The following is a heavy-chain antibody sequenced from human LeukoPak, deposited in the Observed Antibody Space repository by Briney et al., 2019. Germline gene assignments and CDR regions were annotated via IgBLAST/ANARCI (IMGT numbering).Heavy chain of an antibody. CDR1: GFTVSSNY. Sequence: GGSLRLSCAASGFTVSSNYINWVRQAPGKGLEWVSVIYGGGTTSYADSVKGRFTISRDNAKNSLYLQMNSLRAEDTAVYYCARESRGYYFDYWGQGTLVTVSS. CDR3: ARESRGYYFDY. CDR2: IYGGGTT. J-gene: IGHJ4*02. V-gene: IGHV3-66*01. D-gene: IGHD3-10*01.